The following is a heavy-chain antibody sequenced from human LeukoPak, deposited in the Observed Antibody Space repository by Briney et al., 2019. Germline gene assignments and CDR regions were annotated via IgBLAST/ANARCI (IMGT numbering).Heavy chain of an antibody. V-gene: IGHV4-61*02. CDR2: IYSSGGT. CDR1: GGSISSGSYY. CDR3: ATNGGYTSGYYFDS. D-gene: IGHD5-18*01. Sequence: PSQTLSLTCTVSGGSISSGSYYWSWIRQPAGKGLEWIGRIYSSGGTIYNPSLKSRVTISVGPSKKQFSLKLSSVTASDTAVYYCATNGGYTSGYYFDSWGQGTLVTVSS. J-gene: IGHJ4*02.